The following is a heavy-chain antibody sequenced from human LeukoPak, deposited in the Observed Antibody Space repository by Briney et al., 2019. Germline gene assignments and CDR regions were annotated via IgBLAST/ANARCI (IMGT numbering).Heavy chain of an antibody. Sequence: GGPLRLSCVASGFSFSNYGMHWVRQAPGKGLEWMAFIEYDGSDKFYADSVKGRITISRDNSKNTLYLQMNGLRAEDTAVYFCAKGDSGSYYYYMDVWGKGTTVPVSS. CDR2: IEYDGSDK. V-gene: IGHV3-30*02. J-gene: IGHJ6*03. CDR3: AKGDSGSYYYYMDV. CDR1: GFSFSNYG. D-gene: IGHD3-10*01.